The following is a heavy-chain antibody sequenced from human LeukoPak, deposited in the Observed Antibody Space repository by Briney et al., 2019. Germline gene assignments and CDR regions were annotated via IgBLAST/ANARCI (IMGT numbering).Heavy chain of an antibody. CDR1: GYTFTGYY. CDR3: ARKGEVYGDYDY. J-gene: IGHJ4*02. D-gene: IGHD4-17*01. CDR2: IYPNGGGP. Sequence: ASVKVSCKASGYTFTGYYIHWLRQAPGQGLEWMGWIYPNGGGPYYAQKFQGRVTMARDTSISTAYMELSMLISDDTAVYYCARKGEVYGDYDYWGQGTLVTVSS. V-gene: IGHV1-2*02.